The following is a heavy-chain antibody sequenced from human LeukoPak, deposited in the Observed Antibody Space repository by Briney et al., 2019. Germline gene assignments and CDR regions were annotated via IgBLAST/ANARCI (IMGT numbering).Heavy chain of an antibody. CDR3: AIITGYYFDF. CDR2: INPNNGGT. CDR1: GYTFTGYY. V-gene: IGHV1-2*02. J-gene: IGHJ4*02. Sequence: ASVKVSCKASGYTFTGYYMHWVRQAPGQGLEWVGWINPNNGGTIYAQKFQGRVTMARDTSISTTYMELSSLTSDDTAMYYCAIITGYYFDFWGQGTLVTVSS. D-gene: IGHD3-10*01.